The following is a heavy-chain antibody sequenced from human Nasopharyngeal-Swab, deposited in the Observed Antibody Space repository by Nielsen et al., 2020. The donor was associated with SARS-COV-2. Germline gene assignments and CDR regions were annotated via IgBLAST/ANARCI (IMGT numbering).Heavy chain of an antibody. D-gene: IGHD2-2*01. CDR3: ARGRYCSSTSCSRLHWFDP. CDR1: GCSISSYY. V-gene: IGHV4-59*08. Sequence: SETLSLTCTVSGCSISSYYWTWIRQSPGKGLEWIGYIYYSGSTNYNPSLKSRVTISVDTSKNQFSLKLSSVTAADTAVYYCARGRYCSSTSCSRLHWFDPWGQGTLVTVSS. J-gene: IGHJ5*02. CDR2: IYYSGST.